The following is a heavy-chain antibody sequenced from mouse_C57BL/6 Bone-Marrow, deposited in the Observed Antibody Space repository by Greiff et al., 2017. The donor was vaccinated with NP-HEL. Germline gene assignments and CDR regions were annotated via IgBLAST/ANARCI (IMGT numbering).Heavy chain of an antibody. V-gene: IGHV10-1*01. CDR3: VRYYYGSAMDY. CDR2: IRSKSNNYAT. CDR1: GFSFNTYA. Sequence: EVKLVESGGGLVQPKGSLKLSCAASGFSFNTYAMNWVRQAPGKGLEWVARIRSKSNNYATYYADSVKDRFTISRDDSESMLYLQMNNLKTEDTAMYYCVRYYYGSAMDYWGQGTAVTVSA. J-gene: IGHJ4*01. D-gene: IGHD1-1*01.